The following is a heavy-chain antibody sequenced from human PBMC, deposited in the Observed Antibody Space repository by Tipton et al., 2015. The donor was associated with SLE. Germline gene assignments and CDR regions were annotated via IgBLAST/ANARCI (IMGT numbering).Heavy chain of an antibody. V-gene: IGHV4-61*09. CDR2: IYTSGTT. J-gene: IGHJ5*02. CDR1: GDSISSGSFY. D-gene: IGHD2-21*01. Sequence: TLSLTCTVSGDSISSGSFYWHWIRQPAGKALEWIGHIYTSGTTNYNPSLKSRVTISLDTSRNQFSLKLTSVTAADTAVYFCSVVVPRRTRLNWFDPWGQGILVTVSS. CDR3: SVVVPRRTRLNWFDP.